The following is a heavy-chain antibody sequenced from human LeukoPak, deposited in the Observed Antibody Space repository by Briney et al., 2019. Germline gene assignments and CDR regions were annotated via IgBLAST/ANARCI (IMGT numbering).Heavy chain of an antibody. V-gene: IGHV3-23*01. Sequence: PGGTLRLSCAASGFTFSSYGMSWVRQAPGKGLEWVSAISGSGGTTYYADSVKGRFTISRDNSKNTLYLQMNSLRAEDTALYYCAKLPYQMLMFADYWGQGPLVTVSS. CDR3: AKLPYQMLMFADY. D-gene: IGHD2-2*01. J-gene: IGHJ4*02. CDR2: ISGSGGTT. CDR1: GFTFSSYG.